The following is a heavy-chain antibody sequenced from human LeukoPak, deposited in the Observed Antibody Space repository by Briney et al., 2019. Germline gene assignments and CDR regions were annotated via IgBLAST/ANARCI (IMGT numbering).Heavy chain of an antibody. J-gene: IGHJ4*02. CDR1: GYTFTNYG. CDR2: ISAYNGNT. D-gene: IGHD3-9*01. Sequence: ASVKVSCKASGYTFTNYGISWVRQAPGQGLEWMGWISAYNGNTNYAQKLQGRVTMTTDTSTSTAYMELRSLRSDDTAVYYCARDLTSVLRYFDWLLDIDYWGQGTLVTVSS. CDR3: ARDLTSVLRYFDWLLDIDY. V-gene: IGHV1-18*01.